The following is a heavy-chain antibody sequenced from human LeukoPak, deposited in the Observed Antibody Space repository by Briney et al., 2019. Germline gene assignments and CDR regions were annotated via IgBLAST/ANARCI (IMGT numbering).Heavy chain of an antibody. Sequence: PGGSLRLSRAASGFTFSSYAMSWVRQAPGKGLEWVSAISGSGGSTYYADSVKGRFTISRDNSKNTLYLQMNSLRAEDTAVYYCAKDPSRVVPAARLDYWGQGTLVTGSS. D-gene: IGHD2-2*01. J-gene: IGHJ4*02. CDR3: AKDPSRVVPAARLDY. CDR2: ISGSGGST. CDR1: GFTFSSYA. V-gene: IGHV3-23*01.